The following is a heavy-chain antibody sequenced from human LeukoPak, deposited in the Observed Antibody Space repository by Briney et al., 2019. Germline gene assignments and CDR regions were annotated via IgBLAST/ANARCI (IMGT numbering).Heavy chain of an antibody. Sequence: GGSLRLSCAASGFTFSSYAMSWVRPAPGKGLEWVSAISGSGGSTYYADSVKGRFTISRDNSKNTLYLQMNSLRAEDTAVYYCAKDCVKEYYDILTGYLNWGQGTLVTVSS. D-gene: IGHD3-9*01. CDR3: AKDCVKEYYDILTGYLN. V-gene: IGHV3-23*01. CDR1: GFTFSSYA. CDR2: ISGSGGST. J-gene: IGHJ4*02.